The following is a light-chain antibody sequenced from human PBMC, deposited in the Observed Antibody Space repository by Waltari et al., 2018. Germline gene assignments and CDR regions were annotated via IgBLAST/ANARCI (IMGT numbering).Light chain of an antibody. J-gene: IGLJ2*01. Sequence: QAALTQPASVSGAPGQSVTIPCIGTSHDIGAYYLVSWYQQHPGKAPKLIIYEGTRRPSGVSYRFSGARSGNAASLTISGLQTEDEADYYCCSYAGRTTFVLLGGGTKLTVL. CDR2: EGT. CDR3: CSYAGRTTFVL. CDR1: SHDIGAYYL. V-gene: IGLV2-23*03.